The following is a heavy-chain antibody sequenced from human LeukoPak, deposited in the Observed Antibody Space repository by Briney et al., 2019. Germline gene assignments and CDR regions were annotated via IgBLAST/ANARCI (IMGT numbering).Heavy chain of an antibody. V-gene: IGHV4-39*01. CDR3: ARQRTYSSTFDP. Sequence: SETLSLTCTVSGGSISSSSYFWGWIRQPPGKGLEWIGSIYYSGSTYYNPSLKSRVTISVDTSKNQFSLKLSSVTAADTAVYYCARQRTYSSTFDPWGQGTLVTVSS. CDR2: IYYSGST. D-gene: IGHD6-13*01. J-gene: IGHJ5*02. CDR1: GGSISSSSYF.